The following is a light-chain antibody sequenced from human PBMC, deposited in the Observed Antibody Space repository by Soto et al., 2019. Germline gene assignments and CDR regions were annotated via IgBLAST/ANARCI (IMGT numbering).Light chain of an antibody. J-gene: IGKJ2*01. CDR2: AAY. Sequence: DIQMTQSPSSLSTSVGDRVTITCRASQYINNYLNWYQQKPGKAPKLLIFAAYNLQSGVPSRFSGSGSGTDFTLTISSRQPEDFATYYFQQSYSTPPYTFGQGTKLDMK. CDR3: QQSYSTPPYT. V-gene: IGKV1-39*01. CDR1: QYINNY.